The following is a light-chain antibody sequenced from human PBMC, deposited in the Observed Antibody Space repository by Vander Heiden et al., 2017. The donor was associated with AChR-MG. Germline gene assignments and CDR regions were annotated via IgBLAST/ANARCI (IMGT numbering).Light chain of an antibody. V-gene: IGLV1-40*01. CDR1: SSNIGAGYD. CDR2: GNS. Sequence: QSVLTPPPPVSGAPGPRVTISCTGSSSNIGAGYDVHWYQQLPGTAPKLLIYGNSNRPSGVPDRFSGSKSGTSASLAITGLQAEDEADYYCQSYDSSLSGVVFGGGTKLTVL. CDR3: QSYDSSLSGVV. J-gene: IGLJ2*01.